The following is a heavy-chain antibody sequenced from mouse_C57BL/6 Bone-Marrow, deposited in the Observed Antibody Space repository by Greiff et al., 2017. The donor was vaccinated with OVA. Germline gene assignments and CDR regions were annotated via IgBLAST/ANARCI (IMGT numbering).Heavy chain of an antibody. J-gene: IGHJ1*03. CDR2: IYPGNSDT. D-gene: IGHD2-4*01. V-gene: IGHV1-5*01. Sequence: EVQLQQSGTVLARPGASVKMSCKPSGYTFTSYWMHWVKQRPGQGLEWIGAIYPGNSDTSYNQKFKGKAKLTAVTSASTAYMELSSLTSEDSAVYYCARDYYDYLYWYFDVWGTGTTVTVSS. CDR3: ARDYYDYLYWYFDV. CDR1: GYTFTSYW.